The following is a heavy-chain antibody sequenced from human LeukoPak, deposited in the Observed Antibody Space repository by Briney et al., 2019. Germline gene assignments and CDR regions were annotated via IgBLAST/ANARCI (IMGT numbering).Heavy chain of an antibody. CDR1: GYTFTGYY. CDR2: INPNSGGT. Sequence: ASVKVSCKASGYTFTGYYMHWLRQAPGQGLEWMGWINPNSGGTNYAQKFQGRVTMTRDTSISTAYMELSRLRSDDTAVYYCARDYDFWSGYYSFYYWGQGTLVTVSS. D-gene: IGHD3-3*01. J-gene: IGHJ4*02. CDR3: ARDYDFWSGYYSFYY. V-gene: IGHV1-2*02.